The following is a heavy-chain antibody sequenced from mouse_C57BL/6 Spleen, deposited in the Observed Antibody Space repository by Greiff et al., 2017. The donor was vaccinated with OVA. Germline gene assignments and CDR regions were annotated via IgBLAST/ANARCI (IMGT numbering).Heavy chain of an antibody. Sequence: QSGPGLVKPSQSLSLTCSVTGYSITSGYSWNWIRQFPGNKLEWMGYISYDGSNNYNPSLKNRISITRDTSKNQFFLKLNSVTTEDTATYYCARDYYGSSYVGYAMDYWGQGTSVTVSS. V-gene: IGHV3-6*01. CDR1: GYSITSGYS. CDR3: ARDYYGSSYVGYAMDY. D-gene: IGHD1-1*01. J-gene: IGHJ4*01. CDR2: ISYDGSN.